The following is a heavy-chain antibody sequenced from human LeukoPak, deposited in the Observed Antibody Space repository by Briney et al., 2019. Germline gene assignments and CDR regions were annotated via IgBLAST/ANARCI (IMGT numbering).Heavy chain of an antibody. CDR1: GYSFTSYW. CDR3: ARHGYYDSSGYRESGSPY. V-gene: IGHV5-51*01. J-gene: IGHJ4*02. D-gene: IGHD3-22*01. Sequence: KCGESLKISCQGSGYSFTSYWIGWVRQLPGKGLEWMGIIYPGDSDTRYSPSFQGQVTISADKSISTAYLQWSSLKASDTAMYYCARHGYYDSSGYRESGSPYWGQGTLVTVSS. CDR2: IYPGDSDT.